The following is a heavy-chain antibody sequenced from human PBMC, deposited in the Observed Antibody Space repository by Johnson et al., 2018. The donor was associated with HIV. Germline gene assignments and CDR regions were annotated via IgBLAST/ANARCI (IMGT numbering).Heavy chain of an antibody. D-gene: IGHD3-22*01. CDR3: ARGYYDSRGSDAFDI. V-gene: IGHV3-30*19. CDR2: IWYDGSNK. Sequence: QVQLVESGGGVVQPGRSLRLSCAASGFTFSSYGMHWVRQAPGKGLEWVAVIWYDGSNKYYADSVKGRFTISRDNSKNTLYLQMNSLRAEDTAVYFCARGYYDSRGSDAFDIWGLGTMVTVSS. CDR1: GFTFSSYG. J-gene: IGHJ3*02.